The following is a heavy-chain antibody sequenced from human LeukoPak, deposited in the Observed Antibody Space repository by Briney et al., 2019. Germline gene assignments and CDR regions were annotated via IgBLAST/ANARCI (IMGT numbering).Heavy chain of an antibody. Sequence: TGGSLRLSCAASGFTFSSYAMHWVRQAPGKGLVWVAVISYDGSNKYYADSVKGRFTISRDNSKNTLYLQMNSLRAEDTAVYYCARASSSGWPAYYFDYWGQGTLVTVSS. J-gene: IGHJ4*02. CDR3: ARASSSGWPAYYFDY. D-gene: IGHD6-19*01. V-gene: IGHV3-30-3*01. CDR2: ISYDGSNK. CDR1: GFTFSSYA.